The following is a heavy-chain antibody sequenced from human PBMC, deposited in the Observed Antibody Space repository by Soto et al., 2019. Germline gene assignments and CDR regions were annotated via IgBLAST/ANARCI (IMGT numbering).Heavy chain of an antibody. Sequence: QLVESGGGLIQPGGSLRLSCAASGFTVSSNYMSWIRQAPGKGLEWVSIMYSDGTTYYADSVKGRFTISRDNSKNTLYLQMNSLRADDTAVYYCARDRAPIDTWYFDIWGRGTLVTVSS. CDR2: MYSDGTT. V-gene: IGHV3-53*01. J-gene: IGHJ2*01. D-gene: IGHD3-9*01. CDR3: ARDRAPIDTWYFDI. CDR1: GFTVSSNY.